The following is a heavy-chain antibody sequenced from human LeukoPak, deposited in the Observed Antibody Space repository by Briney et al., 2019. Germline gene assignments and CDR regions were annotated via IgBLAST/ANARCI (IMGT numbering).Heavy chain of an antibody. J-gene: IGHJ4*02. Sequence: ASVKVSCKASGGTFSSYAISWVRQAPGQGLEWMGGIIPIFGTANYAQKFQGRVTITADESTSTAYMELSSLRSDDTAVYYCARERILIHYYYDSSGYFFDYWGQGTLVTVSS. CDR3: ARERILIHYYYDSSGYFFDY. V-gene: IGHV1-69*01. CDR2: IIPIFGTA. CDR1: GGTFSSYA. D-gene: IGHD3-22*01.